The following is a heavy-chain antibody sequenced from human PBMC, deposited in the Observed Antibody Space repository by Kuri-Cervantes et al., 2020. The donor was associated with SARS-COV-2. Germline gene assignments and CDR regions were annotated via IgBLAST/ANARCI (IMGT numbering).Heavy chain of an antibody. D-gene: IGHD2-2*01. CDR1: GYTFTGYY. CDR2: ISPNSGGT. J-gene: IGHJ6*02. V-gene: IGHV1-2*04. CDR3: ARGRCSSTSCYGYYYYYYSMDV. Sequence: ASVKVSCKASGYTFTGYYMHWVRQAPGQGLEWMGWISPNSGGTNYAQKFQGWVTMTRDTSISTAYMELSRLRSDDTAVYYCARGRCSSTSCYGYYYYYYSMDVWGQGTTVTVSS.